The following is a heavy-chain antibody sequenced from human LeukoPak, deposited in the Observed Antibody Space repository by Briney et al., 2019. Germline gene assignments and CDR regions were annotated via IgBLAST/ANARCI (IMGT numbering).Heavy chain of an antibody. CDR1: GYTFTSYY. Sequence: ASVKVSCKASGYTFTSYYMHWVRQAPGQGLEWMGIINPSGGSTSYAQKFQGRVTMTRDMSTSTVYMELSSLRSEDTAVYYCASERKVRYDFWSGYSTFDYWGQGTLVTVSS. D-gene: IGHD3-3*01. CDR2: INPSGGST. CDR3: ASERKVRYDFWSGYSTFDY. V-gene: IGHV1-46*01. J-gene: IGHJ4*02.